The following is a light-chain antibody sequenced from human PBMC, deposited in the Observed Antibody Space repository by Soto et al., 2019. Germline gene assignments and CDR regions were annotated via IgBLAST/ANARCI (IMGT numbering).Light chain of an antibody. J-gene: IGLJ1*01. CDR1: SSDIGNYNY. Sequence: QSALTQPASVSGSPGQSVTISCTGTSSDIGNYNYVSWYQQHPGKAPKLMIYDVSNRPSGVSKRFSGSKSGYTASLTISGLQAEDEADYYCSSFTSSATYVFGTGTKATVL. V-gene: IGLV2-14*01. CDR2: DVS. CDR3: SSFTSSATYV.